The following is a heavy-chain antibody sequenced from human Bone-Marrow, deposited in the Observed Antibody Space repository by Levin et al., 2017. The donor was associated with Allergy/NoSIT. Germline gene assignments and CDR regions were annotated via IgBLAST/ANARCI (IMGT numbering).Heavy chain of an antibody. J-gene: IGHJ5*02. Sequence: GGSLRLSCAASGFTVSNIYVSWVRQAPGKELEWVSVIYSGGSTYYADSVKGRFTISRDISKNTVYLQMNTLRAEDTAVYYCAGNVPFDPWGQGTLVTVSS. V-gene: IGHV3-66*01. D-gene: IGHD2-2*01. CDR3: AGNVPFDP. CDR1: GFTVSNIY. CDR2: IYSGGST.